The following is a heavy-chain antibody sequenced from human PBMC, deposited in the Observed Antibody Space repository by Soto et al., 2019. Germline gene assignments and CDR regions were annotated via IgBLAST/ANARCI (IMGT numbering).Heavy chain of an antibody. CDR1: GYTFTSYD. V-gene: IGHV1-8*01. Sequence: QVHLVQSGAEVKKPGASVKVSCKASGYTFTSYDINWVRQVAGQGLEWMGWMNPNSGDTAYTQEFQGRFTTSRNTSISIAYMELSSLRPADTAVYYCARGLKVLRVFGLKTYYYYYIDVRGKGTTVTLSS. D-gene: IGHD3-10*01. J-gene: IGHJ6*03. CDR2: MNPNSGDT. CDR3: ARGLKVLRVFGLKTYYYYYIDV.